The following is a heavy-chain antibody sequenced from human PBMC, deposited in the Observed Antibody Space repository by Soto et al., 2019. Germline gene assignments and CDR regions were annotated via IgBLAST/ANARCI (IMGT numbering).Heavy chain of an antibody. J-gene: IGHJ6*02. CDR1: GYTFSDYY. V-gene: IGHV1-2*04. CDR3: ARTEGYFHGLDV. Sequence: ASVKVSCKASGYTFSDYYIHWVRQAPGQGLEWMGWINPNSGDTNSAQKFQGWVTMTRDTSISTAYVELSRLKSDDTAVYYCARTEGYFHGLDVWGLGTTVTVSS. CDR2: INPNSGDT.